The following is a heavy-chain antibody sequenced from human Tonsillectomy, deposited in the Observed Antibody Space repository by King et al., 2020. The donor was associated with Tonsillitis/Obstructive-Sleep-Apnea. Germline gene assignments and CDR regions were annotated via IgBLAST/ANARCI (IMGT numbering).Heavy chain of an antibody. J-gene: IGHJ6*03. CDR2: INHSGST. V-gene: IGHV4-34*01. CDR3: ARGRVFGVVIRGARDYDYMDG. CDR1: GGSFSGYY. Sequence: VQLQQWGAGLLKPSETLSLTCAVYGGSFSGYYWTWIRQPPGKGLEWIGEINHSGSTNYNPSLKSRVTISVDTSKNHFSLKLSSVTAADTAVYYCARGRVFGVVIRGARDYDYMDGSGKGTTVTVSS. D-gene: IGHD3-3*01.